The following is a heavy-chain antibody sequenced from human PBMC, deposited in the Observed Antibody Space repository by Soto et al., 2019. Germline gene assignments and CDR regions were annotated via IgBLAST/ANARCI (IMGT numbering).Heavy chain of an antibody. Sequence: EVQLVESGGGLVQPGGSLRLSCAASGFTFSSYEMNWVRQAPGKGLEWVSYISSSGSTIYYADSVKGRFTISRDNAKNSLYLQMNRLRAEDTAVYYCARDQIAAAWAFDIWGQGTMVTVSS. V-gene: IGHV3-48*03. CDR2: ISSSGSTI. CDR3: ARDQIAAAWAFDI. D-gene: IGHD6-13*01. J-gene: IGHJ3*02. CDR1: GFTFSSYE.